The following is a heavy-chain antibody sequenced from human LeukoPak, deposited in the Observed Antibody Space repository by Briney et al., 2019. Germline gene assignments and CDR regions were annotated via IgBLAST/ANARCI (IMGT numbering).Heavy chain of an antibody. D-gene: IGHD3-3*01. CDR2: IKTKTEGGTT. Sequence: GGSLRLSCAAAGFTLSTAWMSWVRQAPGKGLEWVGRIKTKTEGGTTEYAAPVKGRFTISRDDSKNTLYLQMNSLKTEDTAVYYCTKASFGVFMNYFDYWGQGALVTVSS. CDR1: GFTLSTAW. V-gene: IGHV3-15*01. CDR3: TKASFGVFMNYFDY. J-gene: IGHJ4*02.